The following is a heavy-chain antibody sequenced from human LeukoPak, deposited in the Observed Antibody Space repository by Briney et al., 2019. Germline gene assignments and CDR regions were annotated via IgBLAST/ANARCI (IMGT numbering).Heavy chain of an antibody. V-gene: IGHV3-30*02. CDR3: SEEPFGP. CDR1: GFTFSSYG. CDR2: IRNDGSNK. J-gene: IGHJ5*02. Sequence: GGSLRLSCAASGFTFSSYGMHWVRQAPGKGLEWVAFIRNDGSNKYYGDSVKGRFTISRDPSKNTVYLQMDSLRPDDTALYYCSEEPFGPWGQGTLVIVSS.